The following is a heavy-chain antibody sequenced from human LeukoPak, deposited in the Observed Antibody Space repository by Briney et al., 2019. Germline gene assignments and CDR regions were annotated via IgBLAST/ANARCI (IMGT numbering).Heavy chain of an antibody. J-gene: IGHJ4*02. D-gene: IGHD5-12*01. Sequence: GGSLRLSCAASGFTFSSYGMHWVRQAPGKGLGGVAVIWYDGSNKYYADSVKGRFTISRDNSKNTLYLQMNSLRAEDTAVYYCARDADIVALGYFDYWGQGTLVTVSS. CDR2: IWYDGSNK. CDR3: ARDADIVALGYFDY. CDR1: GFTFSSYG. V-gene: IGHV3-33*01.